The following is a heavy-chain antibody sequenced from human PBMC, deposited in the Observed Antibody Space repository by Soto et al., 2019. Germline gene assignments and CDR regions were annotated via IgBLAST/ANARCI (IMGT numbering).Heavy chain of an antibody. V-gene: IGHV1-3*01. CDR1: GYTFTSYT. J-gene: IGHJ1*01. CDR3: ARPDTTFLEWFSPASFHP. Sequence: ASVKVSCKASGYTFTSYTIHLGRQAPGQRLEWMGWINAGNGNTTYSPKFQGRVNIARDASASTAYMELSGLRSEDTAVYYCARPDTTFLEWFSPASFHPWGQGTLVTVSS. CDR2: INAGNGNT. D-gene: IGHD3-3*02.